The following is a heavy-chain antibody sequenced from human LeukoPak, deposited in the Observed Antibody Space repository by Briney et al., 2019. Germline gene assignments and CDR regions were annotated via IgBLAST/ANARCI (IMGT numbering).Heavy chain of an antibody. Sequence: SQTLSLTCTVSGGSISSGSYYWSWIRQPAGKGLEWLGRIYTSGSTNYYPPLKSRVTISVDTSKNQYSLKLSSVTAADTAVYYCARDPLYSSPSGTDYWGQGTLVTVSS. J-gene: IGHJ4*02. CDR3: ARDPLYSSPSGTDY. V-gene: IGHV4-61*02. CDR2: IYTSGST. CDR1: GGSISSGSYY. D-gene: IGHD6-6*01.